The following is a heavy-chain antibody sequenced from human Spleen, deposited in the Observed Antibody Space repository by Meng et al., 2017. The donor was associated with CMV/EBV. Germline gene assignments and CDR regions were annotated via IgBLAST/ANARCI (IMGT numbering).Heavy chain of an antibody. CDR3: ATEVLYYYYGMDV. CDR1: GGSVSSGSYY. CDR2: IYYSGST. D-gene: IGHD2/OR15-2a*01. J-gene: IGHJ6*02. V-gene: IGHV4-61*01. Sequence: SETLSLTCTVSGGSVSSGSYYWSWIRQPPGKGLEWIGYIYYSGSTNYNPSLKSRVTISLDTSKNQFSLKLSSVTAADTAVYYCATEVLYYYYGMDVWGQGTTVTVSS.